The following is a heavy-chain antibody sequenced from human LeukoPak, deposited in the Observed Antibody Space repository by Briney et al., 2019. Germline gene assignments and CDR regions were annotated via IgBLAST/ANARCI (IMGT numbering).Heavy chain of an antibody. CDR1: GFTFSSYA. CDR3: ARDEFGDYYDSSGYLLDY. J-gene: IGHJ4*02. V-gene: IGHV3-30-3*01. CDR2: ISYDGSNK. D-gene: IGHD3-22*01. Sequence: GGSLRLSCAASGFTFSSYAMPWVRQAPGKGLEWVAVISYDGSNKYYADSVKGRFTISRDNSKNTLYLQMNSLRAEDTAVYYCARDEFGDYYDSSGYLLDYWGQGTLVTVSS.